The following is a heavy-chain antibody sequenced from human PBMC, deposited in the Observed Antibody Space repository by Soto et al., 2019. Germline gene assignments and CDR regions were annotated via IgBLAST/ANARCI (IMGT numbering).Heavy chain of an antibody. J-gene: IGHJ6*02. CDR2: INHSGST. V-gene: IGHV4-39*07. D-gene: IGHD2-15*01. CDR1: GGSISSGGYY. CDR3: ARSSPRYLHRXSCYSHYYYGMDV. Sequence: PSETLSLTCTVSGGSISSGGYYWSWIRQPPGKGLEWIGEINHSGSTNYNPSLKSRVTISIDTSKNQFSLKVRAVTAADTAVFYCARSSPRYLHRXSCYSHYYYGMDVWGQGTTVTVSS.